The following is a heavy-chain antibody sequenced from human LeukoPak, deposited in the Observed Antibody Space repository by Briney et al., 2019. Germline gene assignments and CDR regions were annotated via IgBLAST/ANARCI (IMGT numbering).Heavy chain of an antibody. CDR3: ANGGIAVAGTTHFFY. V-gene: IGHV3-23*01. CDR2: ISGSGGST. J-gene: IGHJ4*02. D-gene: IGHD6-19*01. Sequence: PGGSLRLSCAASGFTFSSYAMSWVRQAPGKGLEWVSAISGSGGSTYYADPVKGRFTISRDNSKNTLYLQMNSLRAEDTAVYYCANGGIAVAGTTHFFYWGQGTLVTVSS. CDR1: GFTFSSYA.